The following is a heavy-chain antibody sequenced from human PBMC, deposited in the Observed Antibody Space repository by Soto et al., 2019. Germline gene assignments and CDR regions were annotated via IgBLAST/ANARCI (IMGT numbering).Heavy chain of an antibody. CDR3: AKDRSLNYYDSSGYFPDAFDI. J-gene: IGHJ3*02. D-gene: IGHD3-22*01. CDR1: GFTFSSYA. CDR2: ISGSGGST. Sequence: PGGSLRLSCAASGFTFSSYAMSWVRQAPGQGLEWVSAISGSGGSTYYADSVKGRFTISRDNSKNTLYLQMNSLRAEDTAVYYCAKDRSLNYYDSSGYFPDAFDIWGQGTMVTV. V-gene: IGHV3-23*01.